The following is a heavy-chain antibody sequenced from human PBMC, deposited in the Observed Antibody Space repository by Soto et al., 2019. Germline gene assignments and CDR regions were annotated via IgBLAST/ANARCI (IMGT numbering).Heavy chain of an antibody. D-gene: IGHD3-16*02. V-gene: IGHV1-69*01. CDR2: IIPMFDTP. Sequence: QVQLVQSETEVKKPGSAVKVSCKASGGTFNTYAMNWVRQAPGQGLEWMGGIIPMFDTPRYAQKFQGRVTITVDESTTTAYMELSSLRSDDPAVYYCTRSIGSGGVIGGFDYWGQGTLVTVSS. CDR1: GGTFNTYA. J-gene: IGHJ4*02. CDR3: TRSIGSGGVIGGFDY.